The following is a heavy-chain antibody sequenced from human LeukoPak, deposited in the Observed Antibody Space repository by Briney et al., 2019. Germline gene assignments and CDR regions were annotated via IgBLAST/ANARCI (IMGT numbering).Heavy chain of an antibody. J-gene: IGHJ1*01. Sequence: ASVKVSCKASGYTFTDYGMHWVRQAPGQRLERMAWINAGNGNTKYSQKFQGRVTITRDTSASTAYMELSSLRSEDTAVYYCARVPLYDRNDYYYPHWGQGTVVTVSS. V-gene: IGHV1-3*01. D-gene: IGHD3-22*01. CDR3: ARVPLYDRNDYYYPH. CDR2: INAGNGNT. CDR1: GYTFTDYG.